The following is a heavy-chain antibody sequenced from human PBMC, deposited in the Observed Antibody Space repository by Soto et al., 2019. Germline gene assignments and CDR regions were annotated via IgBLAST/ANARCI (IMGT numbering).Heavy chain of an antibody. CDR2: IYHSGST. J-gene: IGHJ4*02. CDR3: ARESGSYSYYFDY. D-gene: IGHD1-26*01. Sequence: QLQLQESGSGLVKPSQTLSLTCAVSGGSISSGGYSWSWIRQPPGKGLEWIGYIYHSGSTYYNPSLKSRVTISVDRSKNQCSLKLSSVTAADTAVYYCARESGSYSYYFDYWGQGTLVTVSS. CDR1: GGSISSGGYS. V-gene: IGHV4-30-2*01.